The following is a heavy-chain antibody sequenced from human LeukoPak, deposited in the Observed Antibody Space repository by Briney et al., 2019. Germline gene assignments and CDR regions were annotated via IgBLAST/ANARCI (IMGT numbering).Heavy chain of an antibody. V-gene: IGHV1-24*01. CDR1: GYTLTELS. Sequence: GASVKVSCKVSGYTLTELSMHWVRQAPGKGLEWMGGFDPEDGETIYAQKFQGRVTMTEDTSTDTAYMELSSLRSEDTAVYYCATALPMVRGVIVGYYYYYMDVWGQGTLVTVSS. D-gene: IGHD3-10*01. CDR2: FDPEDGET. J-gene: IGHJ6*03. CDR3: ATALPMVRGVIVGYYYYYMDV.